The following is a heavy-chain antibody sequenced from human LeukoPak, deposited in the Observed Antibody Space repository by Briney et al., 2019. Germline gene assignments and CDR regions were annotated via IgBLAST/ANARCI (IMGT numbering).Heavy chain of an antibody. CDR2: ISGSGGST. CDR3: AKSPTTVTLPSTAIS. D-gene: IGHD4-17*01. CDR1: GFTFSSYA. Sequence: GGSLRLSCAASGFTFSSYAVSWVRQAPGKGLELVSAISGSGGSTYYADSVKGRFTISRDNSKNTLPLQMNSLRAEAPAVYSCAKSPTTVTLPSTAISWGQGTLVTVSS. J-gene: IGHJ5*02. V-gene: IGHV3-23*01.